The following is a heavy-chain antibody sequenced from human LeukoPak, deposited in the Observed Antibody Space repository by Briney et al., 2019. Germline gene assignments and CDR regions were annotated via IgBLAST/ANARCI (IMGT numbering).Heavy chain of an antibody. CDR3: ARARIDYYYYCMDV. J-gene: IGHJ6*03. D-gene: IGHD1-14*01. Sequence: GSLRLSCXASGFTSSSYEMNWVREATGKGPGWVPYISSSGSTIYYADSVKGRFTISRDNAKNSLYLQMNSLRAEDTAVYYCARARIDYYYYCMDVWGKGTTVTVSS. CDR2: ISSSGSTI. V-gene: IGHV3-48*03. CDR1: GFTSSSYE.